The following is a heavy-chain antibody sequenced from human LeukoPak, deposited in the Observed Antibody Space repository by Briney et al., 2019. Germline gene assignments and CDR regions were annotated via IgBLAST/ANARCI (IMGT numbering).Heavy chain of an antibody. CDR1: AYTFTSYY. V-gene: IGHV1-46*01. J-gene: IGHJ4*02. CDR3: ARDEMDALDY. D-gene: IGHD5-24*01. CDR2: INPSGGNT. Sequence: GASVNVSFKASAYTFTSYYLHWVRHAPGPGLEWMRIINPSGGNTNYAQKFQDRVTMTTDTSTNTVYMQLSSLRSEGTAVYYCARDEMDALDYWGQGTLVTVSS.